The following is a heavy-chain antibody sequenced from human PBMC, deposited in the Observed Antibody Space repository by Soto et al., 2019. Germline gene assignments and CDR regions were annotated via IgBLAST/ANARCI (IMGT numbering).Heavy chain of an antibody. Sequence: DSLKVSCKSSGYPFTGYYMHWVRQAPVQVLEWMGWINPNSGGTNYAQKFQGRVTMTRDTSISTAYMELSRLRSDDTAVYYCARGSDYDFWSGYSYYGMDVWGQGNTVTVSS. CDR3: ARGSDYDFWSGYSYYGMDV. D-gene: IGHD3-3*01. CDR2: INPNSGGT. V-gene: IGHV1-2*02. CDR1: GYPFTGYY. J-gene: IGHJ6*02.